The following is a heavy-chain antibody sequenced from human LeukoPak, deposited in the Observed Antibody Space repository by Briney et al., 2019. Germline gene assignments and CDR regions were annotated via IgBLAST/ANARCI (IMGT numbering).Heavy chain of an antibody. CDR3: ARDLEHCRNIICSNSAY. V-gene: IGHV1-18*04. CDR2: ISTYNGNT. CDR1: GYNFDRYG. D-gene: IGHD2-2*01. J-gene: IGHJ4*02. Sequence: GASVKVCCKGSGYNFDRYGVNWVRQAPGQGLEWVGWISTYNGNTFYAQKFEGRVSMTTDTSTNTVYMDLRSLRSDDTAVYYCARDLEHCRNIICSNSAYWGQGTLVTVSS.